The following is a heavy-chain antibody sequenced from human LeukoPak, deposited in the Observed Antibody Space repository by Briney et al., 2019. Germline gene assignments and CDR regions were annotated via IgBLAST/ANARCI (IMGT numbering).Heavy chain of an antibody. Sequence: GGSLRLSCAASGFNFSTFWMAWIRQAPGKGLEWVANIKTDGSVKHYMDSMEGRFTISRDNAGSSLYLQINSLRAEDTALYYCVKDNDYQRNSGVCYAHYDAFDIWGHGTMVTVSS. D-gene: IGHD3-16*01. V-gene: IGHV3-7*04. CDR3: VKDNDYQRNSGVCYAHYDAFDI. CDR2: IKTDGSVK. CDR1: GFNFSTFW. J-gene: IGHJ3*02.